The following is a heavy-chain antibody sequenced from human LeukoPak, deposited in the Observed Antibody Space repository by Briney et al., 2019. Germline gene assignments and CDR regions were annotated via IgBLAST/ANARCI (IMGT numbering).Heavy chain of an antibody. CDR2: IYSGGST. V-gene: IGHV3-53*01. J-gene: IGHJ6*02. Sequence: GRSLRLSCAASGFTFRNFGMHWVRQGPGKGLKWVSVIYSGGSTYYADSVKGRFTISRDNSKNTLYLQMNSLRAEDTAVYYCARDRDMDVWGQGTTVTVSS. CDR1: GFTFRNFG. CDR3: ARDRDMDV.